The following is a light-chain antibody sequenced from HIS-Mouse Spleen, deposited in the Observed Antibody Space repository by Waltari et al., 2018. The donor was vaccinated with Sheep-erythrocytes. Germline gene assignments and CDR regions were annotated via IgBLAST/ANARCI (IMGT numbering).Light chain of an antibody. CDR1: SSDVGGYNY. CDR3: CSYAGSYNHV. J-gene: IGLJ1*01. V-gene: IGLV2-11*01. CDR2: DVS. Sequence: QSALTQPRSVSGSPGQSCTISCTGTSSDVGGYNYVSWYQQHPGKAPKLMIYDVSKRPSGVPDRFSGSKSGNTASLTISGLQAEDEADYYCCSYAGSYNHVFATGTKVTVL.